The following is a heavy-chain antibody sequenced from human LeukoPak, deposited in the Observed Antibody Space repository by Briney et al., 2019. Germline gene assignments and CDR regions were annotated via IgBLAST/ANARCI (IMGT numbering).Heavy chain of an antibody. CDR3: ARENSNSWYLDY. V-gene: IGHV4-59*01. D-gene: IGHD6-13*01. CDR2: IYNSGST. J-gene: IGHJ4*02. Sequence: SETLSLTCTVSGGSISTYYWSWIRQPPGKGLEWTGYIYNSGSTNYNPSLKSRVTISVDTSKNQFSLKLSSVTAADTAVYYCARENSNSWYLDYWGQGTLATVSS. CDR1: GGSISTYY.